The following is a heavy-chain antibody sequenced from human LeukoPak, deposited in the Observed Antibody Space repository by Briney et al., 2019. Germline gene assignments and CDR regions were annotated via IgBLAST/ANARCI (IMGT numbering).Heavy chain of an antibody. CDR2: IIPILGIA. Sequence: ASVKVSCKASGGTFSSYAISWVRQAPGQGLEWMGRIIPILGIANYAQEFQGRVTITADKSTSTAYMELSSLRSEDTAVYYCARGSKGYYYYYGMDVWGQGTTVTVSS. J-gene: IGHJ6*02. CDR3: ARGSKGYYYYYGMDV. V-gene: IGHV1-69*04. CDR1: GGTFSSYA.